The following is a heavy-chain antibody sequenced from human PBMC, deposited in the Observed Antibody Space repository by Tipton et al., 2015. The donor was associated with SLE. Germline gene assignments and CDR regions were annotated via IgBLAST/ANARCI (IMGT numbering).Heavy chain of an antibody. CDR2: IYYSGRT. D-gene: IGHD3-9*01. CDR3: ARGNFLTGYWMDV. V-gene: IGHV4-30-4*01. Sequence: TLSLTCTVSGGSISSGDYYWSWIRQPPGKGLEWIGYIYYSGRTYYNPSLKSRVSISVDTSKNQFSLKLSSVTAADTAVYYCARGNFLTGYWMDVWGKGTTVTVSS. J-gene: IGHJ6*04. CDR1: GGSISSGDYY.